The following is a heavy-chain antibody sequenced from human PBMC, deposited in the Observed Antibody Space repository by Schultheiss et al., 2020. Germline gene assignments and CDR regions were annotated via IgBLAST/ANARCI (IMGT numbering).Heavy chain of an antibody. CDR2: IYYSGST. V-gene: IGHV4-31*03. CDR1: GGSISSSSYY. J-gene: IGHJ2*01. CDR3: ARPAGTDNFGIKWYFDL. Sequence: LRLSCTVSGGSISSSSYYWGWIRQPPGKGLEWIGYIYYSGSTYYNPSLKSRVTISVDTSKNQFSLKLSSVTAADTAVYYCARPAGTDNFGIKWYFDLWGRGTRVTVSS. D-gene: IGHD1-1*01.